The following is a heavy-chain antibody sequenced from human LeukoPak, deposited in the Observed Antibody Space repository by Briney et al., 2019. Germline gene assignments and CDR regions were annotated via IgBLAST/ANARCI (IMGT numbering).Heavy chain of an antibody. D-gene: IGHD1-26*01. CDR1: GFSFSSHT. CDR3: ARREGGTTLDY. Sequence: GGSLGLSCAASGFSFSSHTMHWVRQAPGKGLEWVAVISYDGSNKYYVDSVKGRFTISRDNSKNTLYLQMNSLRTEDTAVYYCARREGGTTLDYWGQGTLVTVSS. J-gene: IGHJ4*02. V-gene: IGHV3-30*04. CDR2: ISYDGSNK.